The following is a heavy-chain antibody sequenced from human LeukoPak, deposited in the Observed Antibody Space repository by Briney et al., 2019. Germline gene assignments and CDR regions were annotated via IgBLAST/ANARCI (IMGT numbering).Heavy chain of an antibody. V-gene: IGHV4-39*02. CDR1: GGSFSKNPYS. Sequence: SGTLSLTCAVSGGSFSKNPYSWARQPPAPGLGLEWSMNIDYSGNNYYNLSLKSRVTISVDTSKNHFSLKLNSVTAADTAVYYCARSRPYCSGGSCYAYAMDVWGQGTTATVSS. CDR2: IDYSGNN. J-gene: IGHJ6*02. CDR3: ARSRPYCSGGSCYAYAMDV. D-gene: IGHD2-15*01.